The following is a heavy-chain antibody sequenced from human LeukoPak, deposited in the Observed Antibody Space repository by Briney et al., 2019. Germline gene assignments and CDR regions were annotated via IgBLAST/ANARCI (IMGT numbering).Heavy chain of an antibody. V-gene: IGHV1-2*02. CDR3: ARPRYDYSNYELDY. CDR1: GGTFSSYA. CDR2: INPNTGGT. Sequence: ASVKVSCKASGGTFSSYAISWVRQAPGQGLEWMGWINPNTGGTNYAQKFQGRVTMTRDTSISTAYMELSRLTSDDTAVYYCARPRYDYSNYELDYWGQGTLVTVSS. D-gene: IGHD4-11*01. J-gene: IGHJ4*02.